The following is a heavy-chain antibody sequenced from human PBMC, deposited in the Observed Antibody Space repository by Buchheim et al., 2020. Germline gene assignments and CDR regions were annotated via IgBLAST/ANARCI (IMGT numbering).Heavy chain of an antibody. Sequence: QVQLVQSGAEVKKPGSSVKVSCKASGGTFSSYTISWVRQAPGQGLEWMGRIIPILGIANYAQKFQGRVTITADKSTSTAYMELSSLRSEDTAVYYCAREDDCSSTSCSPNYYYYYGMDVWGQGTT. D-gene: IGHD2-2*01. CDR1: GGTFSSYT. CDR3: AREDDCSSTSCSPNYYYYYGMDV. V-gene: IGHV1-69*02. J-gene: IGHJ6*02. CDR2: IIPILGIA.